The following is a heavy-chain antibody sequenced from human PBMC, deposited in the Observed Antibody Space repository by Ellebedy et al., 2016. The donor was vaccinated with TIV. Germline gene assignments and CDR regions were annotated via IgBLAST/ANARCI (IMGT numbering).Heavy chain of an antibody. V-gene: IGHV4-39*01. Sequence: SETLSLXCTVSGGSISTCTYYWNWIRQPPGKGLEWIGNVYYNGNTYYSPSLKSRVTISVDTSKNQFSLKLSSVTATDTAVYYCARFRSGIVVAPAHYGMDVWGQGTTVTVSS. CDR1: GGSISTCTYY. D-gene: IGHD2-2*01. CDR2: VYYNGNT. CDR3: ARFRSGIVVAPAHYGMDV. J-gene: IGHJ6*02.